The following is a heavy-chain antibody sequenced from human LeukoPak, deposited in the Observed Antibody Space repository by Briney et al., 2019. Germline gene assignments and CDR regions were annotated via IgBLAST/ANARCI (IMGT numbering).Heavy chain of an antibody. V-gene: IGHV4-39*07. D-gene: IGHD1-1*01. CDR2: IYYSGST. Sequence: PSETLSLTCTVSGGSISSSSYYWGWIRQPPGKGLEWIGSIYYSGSTYYNPSLKSRVTISVDTSKNQFSLKLSSVTAADTAVYYCARFLLAGYPKSDAFDIWGQGTMVTVSS. J-gene: IGHJ3*02. CDR3: ARFLLAGYPKSDAFDI. CDR1: GGSISSSSYY.